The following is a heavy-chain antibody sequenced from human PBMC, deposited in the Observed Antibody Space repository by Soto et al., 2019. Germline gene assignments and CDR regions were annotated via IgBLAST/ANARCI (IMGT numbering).Heavy chain of an antibody. CDR2: IRSRPHNYAT. Sequence: EVQLVESGGGLVQIGGSLKLSCATSGLNFSGSAMHWARQASGKGLEWVGRIRSRPHNYATTYAASVEGRFTISRDDSKNTVYLQMNGLKTEDTAVYYCTTERDYWGRGTLVTGSS. CDR3: TTERDY. CDR1: GLNFSGSA. V-gene: IGHV3-73*02. J-gene: IGHJ4*02.